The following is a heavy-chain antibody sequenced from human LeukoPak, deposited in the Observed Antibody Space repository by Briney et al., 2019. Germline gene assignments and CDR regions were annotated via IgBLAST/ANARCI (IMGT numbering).Heavy chain of an antibody. CDR1: GFIFSNYY. V-gene: IGHV3-53*01. J-gene: IGHJ4*02. CDR3: ARASNTIPDDY. CDR2: IYNGGAT. D-gene: IGHD3-3*01. Sequence: PGGSLRLSCAASGFIFSNYYMNWVRQAPGKGLECVSVIYNGGATYYADSVKGRFTISRDNSKNTLYLQMNSLRAEDTAVYFCARASNTIPDDYWGQGTLVTASS.